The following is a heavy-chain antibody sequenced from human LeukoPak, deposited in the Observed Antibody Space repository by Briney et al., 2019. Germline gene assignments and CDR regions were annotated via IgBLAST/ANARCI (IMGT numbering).Heavy chain of an antibody. D-gene: IGHD1-1*01. Sequence: AGGSLRLSCAASGFTFSSYWVSWVRQAPGKGLEWVANMKQDESEKYYVDSVKGRFTISRDNAKNSLYLQMNSLRAEDTAVYYCARDKIEGPTKLDYWGQGILVTVSS. V-gene: IGHV3-7*01. J-gene: IGHJ4*02. CDR2: MKQDESEK. CDR1: GFTFSSYW. CDR3: ARDKIEGPTKLDY.